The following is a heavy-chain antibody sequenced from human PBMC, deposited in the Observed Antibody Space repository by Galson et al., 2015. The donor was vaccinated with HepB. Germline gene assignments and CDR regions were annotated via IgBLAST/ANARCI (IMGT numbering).Heavy chain of an antibody. D-gene: IGHD1-26*01. J-gene: IGHJ5*02. V-gene: IGHV1-8*01. CDR1: GYTFTSYD. Sequence: SVKVSCKASGYTFTSYDINWVRQATGQGLEWMGWMNPNSGNTGYAQKFQGRVTMTRNTSISTAYMELSSLRSEDTAVYYCARWEANTLRWFDPWGQGTLVTVSS. CDR2: MNPNSGNT. CDR3: ARWEANTLRWFDP.